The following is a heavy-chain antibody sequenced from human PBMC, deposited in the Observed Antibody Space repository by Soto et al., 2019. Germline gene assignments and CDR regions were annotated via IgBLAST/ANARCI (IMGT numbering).Heavy chain of an antibody. Sequence: QVQLVQSGAEVKKPGSSVKVSCKASGGTFSSYAISWVRQAPGQGLEWMGEIIPIFGTANYAQKSQGRVTINADESTSTAYMELSSLRSEDTAVYYCARDRGPSSGYYPYWFDPWGQGTLGNVSS. V-gene: IGHV1-69*12. D-gene: IGHD3-22*01. CDR3: ARDRGPSSGYYPYWFDP. CDR2: IIPIFGTA. J-gene: IGHJ5*02. CDR1: GGTFSSYA.